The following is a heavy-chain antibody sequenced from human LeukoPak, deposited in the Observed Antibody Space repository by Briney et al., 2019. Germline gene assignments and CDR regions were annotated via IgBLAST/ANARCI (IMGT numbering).Heavy chain of an antibody. CDR2: ISSSSLYI. V-gene: IGHV3-21*01. J-gene: IGHJ4*02. D-gene: IGHD1-26*01. CDR3: ASEQSGNYYRPLDS. CDR1: GFTFSSYS. Sequence: PGESLRLSCATSGFTFSSYSMNWVRQAPGKALEWVSSISSSSLYIYYADSVRGRFTISRDNAKSSLYLQMNSLRAEDTAVYYCASEQSGNYYRPLDSWGQGTLVTVSS.